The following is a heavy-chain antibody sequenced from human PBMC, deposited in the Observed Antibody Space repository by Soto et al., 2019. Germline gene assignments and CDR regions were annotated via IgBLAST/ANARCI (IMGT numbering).Heavy chain of an antibody. D-gene: IGHD5-18*01. CDR3: VHRGYMYGNWDHGYFDY. J-gene: IGHJ4*02. V-gene: IGHV2-5*02. CDR1: GFSLTTSGVG. Sequence: QITLKESGPTRVKPTQTLTLTCTFSGFSLTTSGVGVGWIRKTPGQALEWLAVIYWDDDKRYSPTLKNRLTITKDSAKNQVVLTMAYIDPVDTATYFCVHRGYMYGNWDHGYFDYWGQGTLVTVSS. CDR2: IYWDDDK.